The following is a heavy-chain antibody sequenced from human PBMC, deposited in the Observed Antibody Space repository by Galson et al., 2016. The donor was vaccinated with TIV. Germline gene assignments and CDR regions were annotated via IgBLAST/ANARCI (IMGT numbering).Heavy chain of an antibody. CDR3: ARDRRHCGNECFLYYYYGMDV. CDR2: ISSGGTT. D-gene: IGHD2-21*01. CDR1: TFNIKDNY. J-gene: IGHJ6*02. V-gene: IGHV3-66*02. Sequence: SLRLSCAASTFNIKDNYMTWVRQAPGKGLEWVPIISSGGTTNYADSVKGRFTIGRDESKNTLYLEMNNLRLEDTAVYYCARDRRHCGNECFLYYYYGMDVWGRGTTVTVSS.